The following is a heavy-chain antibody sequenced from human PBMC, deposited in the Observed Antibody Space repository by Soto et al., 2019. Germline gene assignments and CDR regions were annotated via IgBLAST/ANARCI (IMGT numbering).Heavy chain of an antibody. J-gene: IGHJ6*02. Sequence: QVQLVQSGAEVKKPGSSVKVSCKASGGTFSSYAISWVRQAPGQGLEWMGGIIPIFGTADYAQRFQGSVTITAEESTGTAYMELTSLRSEDTAVYYCATPRSSSAYYFGMDVWGQGTTVTVSS. CDR1: GGTFSSYA. V-gene: IGHV1-69*12. CDR2: IIPIFGTA. CDR3: ATPRSSSAYYFGMDV. D-gene: IGHD6-6*01.